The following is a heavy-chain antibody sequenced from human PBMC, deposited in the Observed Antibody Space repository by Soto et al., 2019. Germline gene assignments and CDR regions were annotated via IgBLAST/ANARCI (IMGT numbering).Heavy chain of an antibody. CDR3: ATKGRWYVGYYYYGMDV. J-gene: IGHJ6*02. D-gene: IGHD6-13*01. Sequence: ASVEVSCKVSGYTLTGLSMHWVRQAPGKGLEWMGGFDPEDGETIYAQKFQGRVTMTEDTSTDTAYMELSSLRSEDTAVYYCATKGRWYVGYYYYGMDVWGQGTTVPV. V-gene: IGHV1-24*01. CDR2: FDPEDGET. CDR1: GYTLTGLS.